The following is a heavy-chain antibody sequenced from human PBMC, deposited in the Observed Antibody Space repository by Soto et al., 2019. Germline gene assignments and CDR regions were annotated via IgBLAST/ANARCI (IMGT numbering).Heavy chain of an antibody. V-gene: IGHV1-69*12. J-gene: IGHJ2*01. CDR2: IIPIFGTA. CDR3: ARRGYSYGPVYWYFDL. D-gene: IGHD5-18*01. CDR1: GGTFSSYA. Sequence: QVQLVQSGAEVKKPGSSVKVSCKASGGTFSSYAISWVRQARGQGLEWMGGIIPIFGTANYAQKFQGRVTITADESTSTAYMELSSLRSEDTAVYYCARRGYSYGPVYWYFDLWGRGTLVTVSS.